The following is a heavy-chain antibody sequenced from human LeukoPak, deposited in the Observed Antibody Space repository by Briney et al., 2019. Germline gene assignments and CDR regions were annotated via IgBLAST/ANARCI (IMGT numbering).Heavy chain of an antibody. V-gene: IGHV3-23*01. D-gene: IGHD2-15*01. CDR2: ISGSGGST. J-gene: IGHJ6*03. CDR1: GFTFSSYA. Sequence: GGSLRLSCAASGFTFSSYAMSWVRQAPGKGLEWVSAISGSGGSTYYADSVKGRFTISRDNSKNTLYLQMNSLRAEDTAVYYCAKGRGYCSGGGCYYYYYMDVWGKGTTVTVSS. CDR3: AKGRGYCSGGGCYYYYYMDV.